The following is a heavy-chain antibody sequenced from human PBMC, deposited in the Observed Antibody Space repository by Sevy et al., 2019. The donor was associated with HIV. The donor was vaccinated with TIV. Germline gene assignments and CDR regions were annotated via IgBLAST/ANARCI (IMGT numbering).Heavy chain of an antibody. D-gene: IGHD1-26*01. J-gene: IGHJ5*01. CDR1: GRSISTLY. CDR3: ASGPWGWFDS. Sequence: SETLSLTCNVSGRSISTLYWTWIRQPAGKGLEWIGRIHISGSTNYNPSFKSRVTMSGDTSKNQFFLKMTSVTAADTAIYYCASGPWGWFDSWGQGTPVTVSS. CDR2: IHISGST. V-gene: IGHV4-4*07.